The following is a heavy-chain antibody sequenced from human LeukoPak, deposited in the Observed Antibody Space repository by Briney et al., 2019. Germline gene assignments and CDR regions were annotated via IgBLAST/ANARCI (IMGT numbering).Heavy chain of an antibody. V-gene: IGHV1-8*01. CDR2: MNPNSGNT. CDR1: GYTFTSYD. Sequence: ASVNVSLKASGYTFTSYDINWLRQATGRGLEWMGWMNPNSGNTGYAQKLQGRVTMTRNTSISTAYMELSSLRSEDTAVYYCARGLPSPPMFTNELTMVRGVLDYWGQGTLVTVSS. CDR3: ARGLPSPPMFTNELTMVRGVLDY. D-gene: IGHD3-10*01. J-gene: IGHJ4*02.